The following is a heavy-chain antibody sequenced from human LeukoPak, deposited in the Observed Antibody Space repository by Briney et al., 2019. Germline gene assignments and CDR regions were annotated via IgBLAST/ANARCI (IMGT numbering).Heavy chain of an antibody. J-gene: IGHJ6*03. CDR1: GYTFTGYY. CDR2: INPNSGGT. Sequence: ASVKVSCKASGYTFTGYYMHWVRQAPGQGLEWMGWINPNSGGTNYAQKFQGRVTMTRDTSISTAYMELSRPRSDDTAVYYCARDRGVDYCSGGSCSHYYYYMDVWGKGTTVTISS. V-gene: IGHV1-2*02. D-gene: IGHD2-15*01. CDR3: ARDRGVDYCSGGSCSHYYYYMDV.